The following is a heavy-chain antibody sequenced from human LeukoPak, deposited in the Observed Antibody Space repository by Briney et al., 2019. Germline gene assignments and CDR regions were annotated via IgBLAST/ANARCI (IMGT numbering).Heavy chain of an antibody. V-gene: IGHV4-34*01. CDR3: ARGEWELLFDY. Sequence: PWETLTLTCAVYGGSFSGYYWSWIRQPPGKGLEWIGEINQSGSTNYNPSLKSRVTISVDTSKNQFSLKLSSVTAADTAVYYCARGEWELLFDYWGQGTLVTVYS. D-gene: IGHD1-26*01. CDR1: GGSFSGYY. CDR2: INQSGST. J-gene: IGHJ4*02.